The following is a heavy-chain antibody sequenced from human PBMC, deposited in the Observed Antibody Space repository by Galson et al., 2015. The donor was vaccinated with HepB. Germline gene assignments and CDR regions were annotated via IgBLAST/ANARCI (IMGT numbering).Heavy chain of an antibody. Sequence: SLRLSCAASGFTFTNHAMHWIRQPPGKGLEWVAVISYDGETDYYADSVKGRFTISRDNSENKVYLQMNSLASDDTAVYYCARDVIIVVAAFTSWFDPWGQGTPVTVSS. CDR2: ISYDGETD. D-gene: IGHD2-21*01. J-gene: IGHJ5*02. V-gene: IGHV3-30*04. CDR3: ARDVIIVVAAFTSWFDP. CDR1: GFTFTNHA.